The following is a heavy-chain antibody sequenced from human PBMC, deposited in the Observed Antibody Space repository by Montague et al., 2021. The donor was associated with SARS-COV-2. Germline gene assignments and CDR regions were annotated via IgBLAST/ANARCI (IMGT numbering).Heavy chain of an antibody. V-gene: IGHV3-33*06. CDR2: SK. J-gene: IGHJ6*02. Sequence: SKNNADSVKGRFTISRDNSKNTLYLQMNSLRAEDTAVYYCAKEYSSSSTHYYGMDVWGQGTTVTVSS. CDR3: AKEYSSSSTHYYGMDV. D-gene: IGHD6-6*01.